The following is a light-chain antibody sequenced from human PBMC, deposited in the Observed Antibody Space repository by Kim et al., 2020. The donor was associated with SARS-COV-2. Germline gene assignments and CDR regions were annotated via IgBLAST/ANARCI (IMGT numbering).Light chain of an antibody. CDR1: QGVSSN. CDR2: GAS. J-gene: IGKJ2*01. Sequence: SVSPGEIATLACRASQGVSSNLAWYQQKLGQAPRLLIYGASTGATGIPARLSGSGSGTEFTLTISSLQSEDFAVYYCQQYNNWPYTFGQGTKLEI. V-gene: IGKV3-15*01. CDR3: QQYNNWPYT.